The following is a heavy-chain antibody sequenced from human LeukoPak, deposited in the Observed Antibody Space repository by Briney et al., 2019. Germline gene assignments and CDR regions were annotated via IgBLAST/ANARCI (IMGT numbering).Heavy chain of an antibody. V-gene: IGHV4-4*07. D-gene: IGHD6-13*01. CDR3: ARDIAAAGTYYYYMDV. CDR2: IYTSGST. CDR1: GGSISSYY. J-gene: IGHJ6*03. Sequence: SETLSLTSTVSGGSISSYYWSWIRQPAGEGLEWIGRIYTSGSTNYNPSLKSRVTMSVDTSKNQFSLKLSSVTAADTAVYYCARDIAAAGTYYYYMDVWGKGTTVTVSS.